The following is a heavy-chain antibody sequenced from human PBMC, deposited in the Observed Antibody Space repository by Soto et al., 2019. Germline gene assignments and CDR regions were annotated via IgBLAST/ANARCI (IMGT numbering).Heavy chain of an antibody. D-gene: IGHD3-22*01. J-gene: IGHJ4*02. CDR2: ISSSGSFM. CDR3: ATDPPRNYYDNNGPMGN. Sequence: GGSLRLSCVGSVFSFSSDSMGWVRQAPGKGLEWVSSISSSGSFMNYADSVKGRFTISRDNAKNSLYLQMTGLKAEDTAVYYCATDPPRNYYDNNGPMGNWGQGTLVTVSS. V-gene: IGHV3-21*03. CDR1: VFSFSSDS.